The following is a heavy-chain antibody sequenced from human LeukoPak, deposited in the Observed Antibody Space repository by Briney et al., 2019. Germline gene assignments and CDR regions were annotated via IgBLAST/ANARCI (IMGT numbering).Heavy chain of an antibody. CDR3: ARDWVTAINYYYGMDV. CDR2: IIPIFGTA. Sequence: GASVKVSCKASGGTFSSYAISWVRQAPGQGLEWMGGIIPIFGTANYAQKFQGRVTITADESTSTAYMELSSLRSEDTAVYYCARDWVTAINYYYGMDVWGQGTTVTVSS. CDR1: GGTFSSYA. D-gene: IGHD2-21*02. V-gene: IGHV1-69*13. J-gene: IGHJ6*02.